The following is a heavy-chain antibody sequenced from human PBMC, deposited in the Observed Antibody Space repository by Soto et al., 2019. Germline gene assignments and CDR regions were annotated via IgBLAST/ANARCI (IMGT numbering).Heavy chain of an antibody. Sequence: SETLSLTCTVSGDSMNNFYWSWIRQPPGKTLEWIGNIFYTGSTTYNPSLESRITMSVDTSKNQFSLRLSSVSAADTAVYFCAKYRRTAAEGYTLDYWGRGTLVSVSS. CDR1: GDSMNNFY. J-gene: IGHJ4*02. CDR3: AKYRRTAAEGYTLDY. CDR2: IFYTGST. V-gene: IGHV4-59*01. D-gene: IGHD6-13*01.